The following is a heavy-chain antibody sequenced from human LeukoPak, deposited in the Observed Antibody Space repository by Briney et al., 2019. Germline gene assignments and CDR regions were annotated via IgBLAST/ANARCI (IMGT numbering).Heavy chain of an antibody. CDR1: GFTFSSYS. CDR2: ISSSSSYI. D-gene: IGHD3-10*01. V-gene: IGHV3-21*01. CDR3: ARLNMVRGVNDY. Sequence: GESLRLSCAASGFTFSSYSMNWVRQAPGKGLEWVSSISSSSSYIYYADSVKGRFTISRDNAKNSLYLQMNSLRAEDTAVYYCARLNMVRGVNDYWGQGTLVTVSS. J-gene: IGHJ4*02.